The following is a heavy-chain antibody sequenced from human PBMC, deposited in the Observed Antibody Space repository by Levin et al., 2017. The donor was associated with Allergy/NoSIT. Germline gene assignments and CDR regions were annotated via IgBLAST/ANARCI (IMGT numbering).Heavy chain of an antibody. CDR3: GRITRTGHYVDF. V-gene: IGHV4-38-2*01. CDR1: GYSITSGFF. D-gene: IGHD2-8*02. J-gene: IGHJ4*02. CDR2: IYNTGTT. Sequence: SETLSLNCHVSGYSITSGFFWGWIRQSPGRRPAWVGHIYNTGTTYYNPSLQSRVTISVDTSTNQFSLNLISVTAADSAVYYCGRITRTGHYVDFWGQGVLVTVSS.